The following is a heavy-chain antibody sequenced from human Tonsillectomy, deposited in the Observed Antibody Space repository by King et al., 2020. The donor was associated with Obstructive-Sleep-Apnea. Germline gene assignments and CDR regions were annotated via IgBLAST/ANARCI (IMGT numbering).Heavy chain of an antibody. Sequence: VQLVESGGGLEQPGGSLRLSCAASGFTFSSYALTWVRQAPGKGLEWVSGISGSGDNTYYADPVKGRFTISRDNSKHTLYLQMSSLRAEDTALYYCAKPYDILTGGFDYWVQGTLVTVSS. V-gene: IGHV3-23*04. D-gene: IGHD3-9*01. CDR1: GFTFSSYA. CDR3: AKPYDILTGGFDY. J-gene: IGHJ4*02. CDR2: ISGSGDNT.